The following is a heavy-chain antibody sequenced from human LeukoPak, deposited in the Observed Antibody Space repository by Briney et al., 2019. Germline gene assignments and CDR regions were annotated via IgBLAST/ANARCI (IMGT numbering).Heavy chain of an antibody. CDR1: GHTFSSYG. CDR2: ISVNKGNT. D-gene: IGHD1-1*01. J-gene: IGHJ4*02. CDR3: ARSRYTTTGTAFWY. V-gene: IGHV1-18*01. Sequence: ASVKVSCKASGHTFSSYGISWVRQAPGQGLGWMGWISVNKGNTMYAQNLQGRVTMTTDTSTSTAYMELMSLRSDDTAVYYCARSRYTTTGTAFWYWGQGTLVTVSS.